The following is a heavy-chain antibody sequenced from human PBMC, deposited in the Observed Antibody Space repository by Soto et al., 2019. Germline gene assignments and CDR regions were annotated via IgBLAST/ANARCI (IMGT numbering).Heavy chain of an antibody. D-gene: IGHD2-21*01. CDR2: IYYSGST. CDR1: GGSISSCGYY. Sequence: SETLSLTCTVSGGSISSCGYYWSWIRQHPGKGLEWIGYIYYSGSTNYNPSLKSRVTISADTSKNQFSLKLTSLTAADTAVYYCARRRYCGGDCYCFDYWGQGSLVTVSS. CDR3: ARRRYCGGDCYCFDY. J-gene: IGHJ4*02. V-gene: IGHV4-31*03.